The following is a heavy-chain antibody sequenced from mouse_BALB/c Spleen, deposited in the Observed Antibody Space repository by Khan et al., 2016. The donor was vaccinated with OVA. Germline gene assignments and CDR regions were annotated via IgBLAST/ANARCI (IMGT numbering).Heavy chain of an antibody. J-gene: IGHJ3*01. Sequence: VQLKQSGPELMKPGASVKISCKASGYSFSTYYIHWVTRSHGKTLEWIGYIDPFNGGTTYNQKFKGKATLTVDKSSSTAHMHLTSLTSEDSAVYYCARHGSTSWFAYWGQGTLVTVSA. CDR3: ARHGSTSWFAY. CDR2: IDPFNGGT. D-gene: IGHD1-1*01. CDR1: GYSFSTYY. V-gene: IGHV1S135*01.